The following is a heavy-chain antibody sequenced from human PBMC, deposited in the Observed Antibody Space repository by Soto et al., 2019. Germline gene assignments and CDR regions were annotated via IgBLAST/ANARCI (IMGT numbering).Heavy chain of an antibody. V-gene: IGHV1-69*13. CDR1: GGTFNMYA. CDR3: ARSIGSGGVIGGFDF. J-gene: IGHJ4*02. D-gene: IGHD3-16*02. Sequence: GASVKVSCKASGGTFNMYAMNWVRQAPGQGLEWMGGIIPMYETPRYAQKFQGRVTITVDESTSTAYMELSSLRSDDTAVYYCARSIGSGGVIGGFDFWGQGTLVTVSS. CDR2: IIPMYETP.